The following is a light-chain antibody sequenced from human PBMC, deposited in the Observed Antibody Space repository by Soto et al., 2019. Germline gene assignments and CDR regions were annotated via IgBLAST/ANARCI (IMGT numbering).Light chain of an antibody. V-gene: IGLV2-18*02. CDR1: SSDVGSYNR. Sequence: QSALTQPPSVSGSPGQSVTISCTGTSSDVGSYNRVSWYQQPPGTAPKLMIYEVSNRPSGVPDRFSGSKSGNXASLTISGLXAEDEADYYCSSYTSSSTYVFGTGTKXTVL. J-gene: IGLJ1*01. CDR2: EVS. CDR3: SSYTSSSTYV.